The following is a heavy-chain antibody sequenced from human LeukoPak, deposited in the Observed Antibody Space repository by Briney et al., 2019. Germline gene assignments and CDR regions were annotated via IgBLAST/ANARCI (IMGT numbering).Heavy chain of an antibody. CDR1: GFTFSSYW. CDR3: GRFGYVAAVDS. Sequence: GGSLRLSCAASGFTFSSYWMTWVRQAPGKGLEWVANIEPAGSATYYVDSVKGRFTISRDNAKNLLYLQMNSLRAEDSAVYHCGRFGYVAAVDSWGQGALVTVSS. CDR2: IEPAGSAT. D-gene: IGHD2-15*01. V-gene: IGHV3-7*01. J-gene: IGHJ4*02.